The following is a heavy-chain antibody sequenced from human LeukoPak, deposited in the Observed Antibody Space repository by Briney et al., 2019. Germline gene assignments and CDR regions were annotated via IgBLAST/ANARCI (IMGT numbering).Heavy chain of an antibody. CDR3: AKALWNPTSSGFDY. Sequence: PGGSLRLSCAASGFTFDDYAMHWVRQAPGKGLEWVSGISWNSGSIGHADSVKGRFTISRDNAKNSLYLQMNSLRAEDTALYYCAKALWNPTSSGFDYWGQGTLVTVSS. V-gene: IGHV3-9*01. D-gene: IGHD6-19*01. J-gene: IGHJ4*02. CDR2: ISWNSGSI. CDR1: GFTFDDYA.